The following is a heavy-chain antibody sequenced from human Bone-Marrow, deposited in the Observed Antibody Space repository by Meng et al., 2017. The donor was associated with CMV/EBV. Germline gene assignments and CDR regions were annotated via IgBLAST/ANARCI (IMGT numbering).Heavy chain of an antibody. CDR2: INHSGST. V-gene: IGHV4-34*01. J-gene: IGHJ6*01. D-gene: IGHD3-3*01. CDR1: GGSFSGYY. CDR3: ARGRSLEWLPLPGPYYYYGMDV. Sequence: SETLSLTCAVYGGSFSGYYWSWIRQPPGKGLEWIGEINHSGSTNYNPSLKSRVTISVDTSKNQFSLKLSSVTAADTAVYYCARGRSLEWLPLPGPYYYYGMDVWGQGTTVTGSS.